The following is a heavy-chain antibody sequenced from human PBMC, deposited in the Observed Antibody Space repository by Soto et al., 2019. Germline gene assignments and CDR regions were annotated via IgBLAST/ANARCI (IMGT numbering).Heavy chain of an antibody. D-gene: IGHD6-19*01. CDR2: ISWNSGRI. J-gene: IGHJ4*02. CDR3: AKDIREDGSGWTYFDN. Sequence: EVQLVESGGGLVQPGRSLRLACAASGFTFDDYAMHWVRQGPGKGLEWVSGISWNSGRIDYADSVKGRFTISRDNAKKSLYLQMNSLRGEDTALYYCAKDIREDGSGWTYFDNWGQGTLVTVSS. V-gene: IGHV3-9*01. CDR1: GFTFDDYA.